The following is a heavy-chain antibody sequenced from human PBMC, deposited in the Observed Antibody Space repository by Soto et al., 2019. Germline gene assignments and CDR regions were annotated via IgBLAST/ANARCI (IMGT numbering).Heavy chain of an antibody. CDR1: GGSIRNGYHY. CDR2: IYYTGST. D-gene: IGHD1-1*01. J-gene: IGHJ5*02. CDR3: AKNETTRPWFDP. Sequence: QVQLQESGPGVVKPSQTLSLTCTVSGGSIRNGYHYWSWIRQLPGKGLEWIGNIYYTGSTSYNPSLESRVTISIDTSQNHFSVKLRSVVAADTAIYYCAKNETTRPWFDPWGQGTLVTVSS. V-gene: IGHV4-31*03.